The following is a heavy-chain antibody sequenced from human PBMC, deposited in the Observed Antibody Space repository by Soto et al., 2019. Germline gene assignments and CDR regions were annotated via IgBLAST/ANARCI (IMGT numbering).Heavy chain of an antibody. CDR1: GGSISSYY. V-gene: IGHV4-59*12. CDR3: VRAFHYYDTSGSPRPYFQH. J-gene: IGHJ1*01. D-gene: IGHD3-22*01. CDR2: IYYSGST. Sequence: SETLSLTCTVSGGSISSYYWSWIRQPPGKGLEWIGYIYYSGSTNYNPSLKSRVTISVDTSKNQFSLKLSSVTAADTAVYYCVRAFHYYDTSGSPRPYFQHWGQGTLVTVSS.